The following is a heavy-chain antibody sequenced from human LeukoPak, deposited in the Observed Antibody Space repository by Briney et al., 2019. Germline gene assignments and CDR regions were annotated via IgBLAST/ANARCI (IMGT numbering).Heavy chain of an antibody. D-gene: IGHD2-2*01. CDR1: GFTFSDYW. CDR2: IKEDGSDK. CDR3: ARDRCSSTSCYWSWFDP. Sequence: GGSLRLSCAGSGFTFSDYWMTWVRQAPGRGLEWVANIKEDGSDKQYEDSVQGRFTISRDNAENSLYLQMNSLRAEDTAVYYCARDRCSSTSCYWSWFDPWGQGTLVTVSS. J-gene: IGHJ5*02. V-gene: IGHV3-7*01.